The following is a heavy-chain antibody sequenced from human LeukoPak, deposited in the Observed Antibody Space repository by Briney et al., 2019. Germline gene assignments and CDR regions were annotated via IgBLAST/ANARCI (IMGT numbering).Heavy chain of an antibody. Sequence: GGSLRLSCAASGFTFSSYSMNWVRQAPGRGLEWVSSISGSGSYIYYADSLQGRFTISRDNAKNSLYLQMNSLRAEDTAVYYCARDYYGDYGFDYWGQGTTVTVSS. CDR3: ARDYYGDYGFDY. V-gene: IGHV3-21*01. CDR2: ISGSGSYI. J-gene: IGHJ4*03. CDR1: GFTFSSYS. D-gene: IGHD4-17*01.